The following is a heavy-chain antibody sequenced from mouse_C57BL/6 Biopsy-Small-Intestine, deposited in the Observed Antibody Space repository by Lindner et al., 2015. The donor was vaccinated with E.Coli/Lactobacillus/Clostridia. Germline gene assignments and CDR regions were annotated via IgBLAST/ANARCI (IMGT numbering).Heavy chain of an antibody. V-gene: IGHV1-34*01. D-gene: IGHD4-1*01. CDR1: GYTFTDHH. Sequence: VQLQESGPELVKPGASVRMSCRASGYTFTDHHIHWVKQSHGKRLEYIGYIFPNSGDYGNNQKFKGKATLTVDKSSSTAYMELRSLTSEDSAIYYCVRDAGTYFDFWGQGTTLTVSS. CDR2: IFPNSGDY. J-gene: IGHJ2*01. CDR3: VRDAGTYFDF.